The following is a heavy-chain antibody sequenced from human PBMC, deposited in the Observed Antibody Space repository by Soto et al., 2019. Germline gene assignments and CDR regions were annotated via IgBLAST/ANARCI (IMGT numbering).Heavy chain of an antibody. Sequence: EVQLVESGGGLVQPGRSLRLSCAASGFNFDGYAMHWVRQAPGKCLEWVSGLSWNSGGIDYADSVKGRFTISRDNAKTSLYLQMNSLRAEDTALYYCVKLRYSGDSGYFDYWGQGTLVTVSS. V-gene: IGHV3-9*01. J-gene: IGHJ4*02. D-gene: IGHD1-26*01. CDR1: GFNFDGYA. CDR2: LSWNSGGI. CDR3: VKLRYSGDSGYFDY.